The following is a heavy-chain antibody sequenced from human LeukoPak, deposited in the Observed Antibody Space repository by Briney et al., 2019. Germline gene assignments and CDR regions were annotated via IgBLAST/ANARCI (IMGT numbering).Heavy chain of an antibody. CDR2: ISAYNGNT. CDR3: ARDLEPPYYYDSSGSEDAFDI. V-gene: IGHV1-18*01. J-gene: IGHJ3*02. Sequence: ASVKVSCKASGHTFSNYGITWVRQAPGQGLEWMGWISAYNGNTNYAQKLQGRVTMTTDTSTSTAYMELRSLRSDDTAVYYCARDLEPPYYYDSSGSEDAFDIWGQGTMVTVSS. D-gene: IGHD3-22*01. CDR1: GHTFSNYG.